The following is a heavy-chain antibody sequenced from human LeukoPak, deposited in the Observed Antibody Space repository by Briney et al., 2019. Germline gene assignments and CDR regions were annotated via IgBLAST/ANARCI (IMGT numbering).Heavy chain of an antibody. Sequence: GGSLRLSCAASGFTFSSYEMNWVRQAPGKGLEWVSYISSSGSTIYYADSVKGRFTISRDNAKNSLYLQMNSLRAEGTGVYYCARDGSGWYDYWSQGILVTASS. CDR1: GFTFSSYE. J-gene: IGHJ4*02. D-gene: IGHD6-19*01. V-gene: IGHV3-48*03. CDR3: ARDGSGWYDY. CDR2: ISSSGSTI.